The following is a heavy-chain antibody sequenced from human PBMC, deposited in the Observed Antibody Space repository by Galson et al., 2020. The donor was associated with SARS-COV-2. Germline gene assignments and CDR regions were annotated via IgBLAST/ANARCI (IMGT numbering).Heavy chain of an antibody. CDR2: IYYSGST. Sequence: SETLSLTCTVSGGSISSGDYYWSWIRQPPGKGLEWIGYIYYSGSTYYNPSLKSRVTISVDTSKNQFSLKLSSVTAADTAVYYCAGSLGGSGTFHYWGQGTLVTVSS. J-gene: IGHJ4*02. CDR3: AGSLGGSGTFHY. D-gene: IGHD3-10*01. V-gene: IGHV4-30-4*01. CDR1: GGSISSGDYY.